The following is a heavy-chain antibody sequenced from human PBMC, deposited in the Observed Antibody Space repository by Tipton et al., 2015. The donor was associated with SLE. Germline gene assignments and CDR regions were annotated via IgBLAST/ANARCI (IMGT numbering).Heavy chain of an antibody. V-gene: IGHV3-23*01. D-gene: IGHD3-10*01. CDR1: GFSFSSYW. CDR3: ARRNSESGAFDI. Sequence: SLRLSCVASGFSFSSYWMSWVRQSPEKGLAWVSSISGTDNSTYYADSVKGRFTISRDNSKNTLYLQMSSLRVEDTALYYCARRNSESGAFDIWGQGTLVTVSS. CDR2: ISGTDNST. J-gene: IGHJ3*02.